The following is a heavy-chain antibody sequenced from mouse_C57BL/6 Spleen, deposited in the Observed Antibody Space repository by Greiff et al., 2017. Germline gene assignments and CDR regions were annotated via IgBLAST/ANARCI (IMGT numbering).Heavy chain of an antibody. J-gene: IGHJ3*01. D-gene: IGHD4-1*01. CDR2: ISSGGSYT. CDR3: AVPGTWFAY. Sequence: EVKLVESGGDLVKPGGSLKLSCAASGFTFSSYGMSWVRQTPDKRLERVATISSGGSYTYYPDSVTGRFTISRDNAKNTLYLQMSSLKSDDTAMDYCAVPGTWFAYWGQGTLVTVSA. V-gene: IGHV5-6*01. CDR1: GFTFSSYG.